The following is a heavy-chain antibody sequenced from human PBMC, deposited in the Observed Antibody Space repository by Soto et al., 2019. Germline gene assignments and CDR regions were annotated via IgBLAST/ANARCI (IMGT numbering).Heavy chain of an antibody. Sequence: QVQLQESGPGLVKPSQTLSLTCTVYGGSVTRGSNYWSWVRQHPGKGLEWIGYMYYVGSTSYNPSLMSRVTISVDTSKNQFSLQLSSVTAADTAVYYCARGRYQYNWFDPWGQGILVTVSS. D-gene: IGHD2-2*01. CDR2: MYYVGST. J-gene: IGHJ5*02. V-gene: IGHV4-31*03. CDR1: GGSVTRGSNY. CDR3: ARGRYQYNWFDP.